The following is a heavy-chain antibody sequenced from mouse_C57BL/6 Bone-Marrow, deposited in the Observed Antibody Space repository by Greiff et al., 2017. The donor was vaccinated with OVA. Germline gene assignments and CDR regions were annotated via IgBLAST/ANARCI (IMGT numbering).Heavy chain of an antibody. J-gene: IGHJ1*03. CDR1: GFTFSDYG. V-gene: IGHV5-17*01. CDR3: AGTYYSNYVWYFDV. D-gene: IGHD2-5*01. CDR2: ISSGSSTI. Sequence: EVMLVESGGGLVKPGGSLKLSCAASGFTFSDYGMHWVRQAPEKGLEWVAYISSGSSTIYYADKVKGRFTISRANAKNTLFLQMTSLRSEDTAMYYCAGTYYSNYVWYFDVWGTGTTVTVSS.